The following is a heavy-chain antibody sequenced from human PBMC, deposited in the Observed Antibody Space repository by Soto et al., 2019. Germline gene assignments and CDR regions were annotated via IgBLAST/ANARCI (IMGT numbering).Heavy chain of an antibody. D-gene: IGHD3-22*01. V-gene: IGHV3-30*18. CDR3: AKSGLPLVDGFPV. CDR1: GVTCSNFA. Sequence: QAPLVESGGGVVQPGGSLRISCAASGVTCSNFAMHWVRQAPGKALDWVSGIFRDGSKQYYGESEKGRFTTSRDNSRNTPALPINSLTPVNKAVYYGAKSGLPLVDGFPVWGQETTVTVS. J-gene: IGHJ6*02. CDR2: IFRDGSKQ.